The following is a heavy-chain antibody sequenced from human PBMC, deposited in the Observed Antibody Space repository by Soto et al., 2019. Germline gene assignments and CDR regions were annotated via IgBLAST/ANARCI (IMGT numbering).Heavy chain of an antibody. CDR1: GGSFSGYY. D-gene: IGHD6-19*01. CDR2: INHSGST. V-gene: IGHV4-34*01. Sequence: QVQLQQWGAGLLKPSETLSLTCAVYGGSFSGYYWRWIRQPPGKGLEWIGEINHSGSTNYNPSLKSRVTISVDTSKNQFSLKLSSVTAADTAVYYCASRGSSGWYYWFDPWGQCTLVTVSS. CDR3: ASRGSSGWYYWFDP. J-gene: IGHJ5*02.